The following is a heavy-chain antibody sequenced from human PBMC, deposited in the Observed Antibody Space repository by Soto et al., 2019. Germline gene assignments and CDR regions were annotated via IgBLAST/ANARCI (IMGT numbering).Heavy chain of an antibody. J-gene: IGHJ4*02. CDR1: GGSFSGYY. D-gene: IGHD6-13*01. Sequence: SETLSLTCAVYGGSFSGYYWSWIRQPPGKGLEWIGEINHSGSTNYNPSLKSRVTISVDTSKNQFSLKLSSVTAADTAVYYCARGRYSSSWYFDYRGQGTLVTVSS. V-gene: IGHV4-34*01. CDR3: ARGRYSSSWYFDY. CDR2: INHSGST.